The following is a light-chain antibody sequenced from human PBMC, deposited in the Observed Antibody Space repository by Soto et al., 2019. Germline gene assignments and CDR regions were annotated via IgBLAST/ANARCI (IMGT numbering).Light chain of an antibody. J-gene: IGKJ1*01. V-gene: IGKV3-20*01. CDR3: QQYGSSLTWT. CDR1: QSVSSSH. CDR2: GAS. Sequence: EIVLTQSPGTLSLSPGERATLSCRASQSVSSSHLAWYQQKPGQAPRLLIYGASSRATGIPDRFSGGGSGTHFTLTISRLEPEDFAVYYCQQYGSSLTWTFGQGTKVEIK.